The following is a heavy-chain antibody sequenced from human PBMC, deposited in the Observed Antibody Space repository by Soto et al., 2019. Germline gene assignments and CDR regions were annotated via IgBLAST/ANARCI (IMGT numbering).Heavy chain of an antibody. Sequence: PSETLSLTCTVSGGSISSGDYYWSWIRQPPGKGLEWIGYIYHSGSTNYNPSLKSRVTISVDKSKNQFSLKLSSVTAADTAVYYCARVSGSYYYGMDVWGQGITVTAP. CDR1: GGSISSGDYY. CDR2: IYHSGST. J-gene: IGHJ6*02. CDR3: ARVSGSYYYGMDV. V-gene: IGHV4-30-4*01. D-gene: IGHD1-26*01.